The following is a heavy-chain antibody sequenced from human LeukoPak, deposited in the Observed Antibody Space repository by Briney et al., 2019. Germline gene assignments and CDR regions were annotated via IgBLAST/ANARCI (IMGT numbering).Heavy chain of an antibody. D-gene: IGHD5-18*01. CDR3: ARGPMTDTAMARTHETLDY. CDR2: INHSGST. Sequence: SETLSLTCAVYGGSFSGYYWSWIRQPPGKGLEWIGEINHSGSTNYNPSLKSRVTISVDTSKNQFSLKLSSVTAADTAVYYCARGPMTDTAMARTHETLDYWGQGTLVTVSS. J-gene: IGHJ4*02. V-gene: IGHV4-34*01. CDR1: GGSFSGYY.